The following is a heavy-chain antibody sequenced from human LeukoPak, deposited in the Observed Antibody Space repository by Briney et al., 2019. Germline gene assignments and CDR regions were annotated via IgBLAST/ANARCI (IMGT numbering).Heavy chain of an antibody. Sequence: GALRLSCAASGFTVSSNYMSWVRQAPGKGLEWISYIRSRDGTVSYADSVKGRFTISTDTAKSSLFLQMNGLSADDTAVYYCVRDHAYAFDIWGQGTMVTVSS. V-gene: IGHV3-48*01. CDR3: VRDHAYAFDI. CDR2: IRSRDGTV. CDR1: GFTVSSNY. J-gene: IGHJ3*02.